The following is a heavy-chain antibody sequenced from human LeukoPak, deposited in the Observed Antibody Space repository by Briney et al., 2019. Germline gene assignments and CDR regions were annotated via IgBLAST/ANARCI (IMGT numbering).Heavy chain of an antibody. Sequence: GGSLRLSCAASRFTFSSYAMSWVRQAPGKGLEWVSTISGTGGSTFYADSVKGRFTISRDNSKYSLYLQMDSLRGEGTAVYFCAKDWGIAAVASQWFFDLWGRGTLVTVSS. CDR2: ISGTGGST. V-gene: IGHV3-23*01. J-gene: IGHJ2*01. CDR3: AKDWGIAAVASQWFFDL. CDR1: RFTFSSYA. D-gene: IGHD6-13*01.